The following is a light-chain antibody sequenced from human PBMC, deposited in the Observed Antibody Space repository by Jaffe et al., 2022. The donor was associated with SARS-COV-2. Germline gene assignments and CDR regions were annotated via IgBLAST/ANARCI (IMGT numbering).Light chain of an antibody. CDR2: DGS. J-gene: IGKJ5*01. Sequence: EIVLTQFPVTLSLSPGEGATLSCRASQSISRSLAWYQQKPGQAPRLLIYDGSIRATGIPARFSGSGSGTDFTLTISSLEPEDFAIYYCQQRSNWITFGQGTRLDIK. CDR3: QQRSNWIT. V-gene: IGKV3-11*01. CDR1: QSISRS.